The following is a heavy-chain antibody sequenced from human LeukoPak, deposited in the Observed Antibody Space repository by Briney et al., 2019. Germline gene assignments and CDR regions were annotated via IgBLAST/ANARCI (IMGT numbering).Heavy chain of an antibody. V-gene: IGHV3-30*02. J-gene: IGHJ4*02. Sequence: GGSLRLSCAASGFTFSSYGMHWVRQAPGKGLDRVAFIQYDGNNKYYADSVKGRFTISRDNSKNTLYLQMNSLRAEDTAVYYCAKVRPAFWGQGALVTVSS. CDR1: GFTFSSYG. CDR2: IQYDGNNK. CDR3: AKVRPAF.